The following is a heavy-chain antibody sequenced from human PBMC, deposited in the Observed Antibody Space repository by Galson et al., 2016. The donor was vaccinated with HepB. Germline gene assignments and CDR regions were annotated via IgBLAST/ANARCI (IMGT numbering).Heavy chain of an antibody. CDR1: GFSISSGFH. CDR2: VYHSGSA. J-gene: IGHJ4*02. V-gene: IGHV4-38-2*02. CDR3: ARGRYSYGCLDY. D-gene: IGHD5-12*01. Sequence: SETLSLTCTVSGFSISSGFHWGWIRQSPGKGLEFIGTVYHSGSAYPNPSLKSRVTLSVDTSKNQLSLRLSSVTAADTVVYFCARGRYSYGCLDYWGQGSLVTVSS.